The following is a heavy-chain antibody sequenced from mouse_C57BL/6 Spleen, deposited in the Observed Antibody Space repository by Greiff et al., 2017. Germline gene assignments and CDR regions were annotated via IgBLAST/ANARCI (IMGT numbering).Heavy chain of an antibody. J-gene: IGHJ3*01. CDR2: ILPGSGST. V-gene: IGHV1-9*01. CDR1: GYTFTGYW. Sequence: QVQLQQSGAELMKPGASVKLSCKATGYTFTGYWIEWVKQRPGHGLEWIGEILPGSGSTNYNEKFKGKATFTADTSSNTAYMQLSSLTHEDSALYYGARGDGDDGTWFAYWGQGTLVTVSA. CDR3: ARGDGDDGTWFAY. D-gene: IGHD2-2*01.